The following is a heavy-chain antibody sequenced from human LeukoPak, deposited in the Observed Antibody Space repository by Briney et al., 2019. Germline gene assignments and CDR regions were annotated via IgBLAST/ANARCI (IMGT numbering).Heavy chain of an antibody. Sequence: GASVKVSCKASGYTFTGYYMHWVRQAPGQGLEWMGWINPNSGGTNYAQKFQGRVTMTRDTSISTAYMELSRLRSDDTAVYYCARDSSSSSWQDVYYYGMDVWGQGTTVTVSS. CDR2: INPNSGGT. D-gene: IGHD6-13*01. CDR1: GYTFTGYY. CDR3: ARDSSSSSWQDVYYYGMDV. V-gene: IGHV1-2*02. J-gene: IGHJ6*02.